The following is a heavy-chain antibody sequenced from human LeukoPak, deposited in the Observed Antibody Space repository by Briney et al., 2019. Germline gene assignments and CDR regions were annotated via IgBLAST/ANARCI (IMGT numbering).Heavy chain of an antibody. V-gene: IGHV3-21*01. J-gene: IGHJ4*02. CDR2: ISSSSSYI. D-gene: IGHD2-21*01. Sequence: GGSLRLSCAASGFTFSSYSMSWVRQAPGKGLEWVSSISSSSSYIYYADSVKGRFTISRDNAKSSLYLKMNSLRAEDTAVYYCAICGGGACHKGYSDHWGQGTLVTVSS. CDR1: GFTFSSYS. CDR3: AICGGGACHKGYSDH.